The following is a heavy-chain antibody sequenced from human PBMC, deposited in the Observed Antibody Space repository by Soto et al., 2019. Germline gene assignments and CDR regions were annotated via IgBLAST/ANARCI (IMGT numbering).Heavy chain of an antibody. CDR3: AKWHTYNYDSLAFSGFDC. CDR1: GFTFSSYA. V-gene: IGHV3-23*01. D-gene: IGHD3-16*01. J-gene: IGHJ4*02. Sequence: GGSLRLSCVASGFTFSSYAMTWVRQAPGKGLEWVSAISGGDGSPSYADSVKGRFTISRDNSKNTLYLHMISLRADDTAAYYCAKWHTYNYDSLAFSGFDCWGQGTQVTVSS. CDR2: ISGGDGSP.